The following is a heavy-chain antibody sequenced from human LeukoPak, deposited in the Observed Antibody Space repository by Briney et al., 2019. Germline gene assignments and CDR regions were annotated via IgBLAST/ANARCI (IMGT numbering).Heavy chain of an antibody. CDR1: GFTFSSYA. J-gene: IGHJ4*02. CDR2: ISGSGGST. D-gene: IGHD6-19*01. CDR3: AKSSSTIAVAARSGLLYFDY. Sequence: GGSLGLSCAASGFTFSSYAMSWVRQAPGKGLEWVSAISGSGGSTYYADSVKGRFTISRDNSKNTLYLQMNSLRAEDTAVYYCAKSSSTIAVAARSGLLYFDYWGQGTLVTVSS. V-gene: IGHV3-23*01.